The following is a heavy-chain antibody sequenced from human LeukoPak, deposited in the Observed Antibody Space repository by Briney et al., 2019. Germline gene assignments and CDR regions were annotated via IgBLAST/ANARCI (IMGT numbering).Heavy chain of an antibody. CDR3: ARDPITMVRGAPLPFDY. CDR2: INPNSGGT. D-gene: IGHD3-10*01. V-gene: IGHV1-2*02. J-gene: IGHJ4*02. CDR1: GYTFTGYY. Sequence: GASVKVSCKASGYTFTGYYMHWVRQAPGQGLKWMGWINPNSGGTNYAQKFQGRVTMTRDTSISTAYMELSRLRSDDTAVYYCARDPITMVRGAPLPFDYWGQGTLVTVSS.